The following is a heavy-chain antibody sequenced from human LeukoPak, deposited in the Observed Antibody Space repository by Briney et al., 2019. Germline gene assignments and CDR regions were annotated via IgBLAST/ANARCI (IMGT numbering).Heavy chain of an antibody. CDR1: GYSFTSYW. Sequence: GESLKISFKGSGYSFTSYWIGWVRQMPGKGLEWMWSIYPGDSYTRYSPSFQGQVTISADKSITTAYLQWSSLKASDTAMYYCARHGGDDASWFDPWGQGTLVTVSS. D-gene: IGHD2-8*01. CDR3: ARHGGDDASWFDP. J-gene: IGHJ5*02. CDR2: IYPGDSYT. V-gene: IGHV5-51*01.